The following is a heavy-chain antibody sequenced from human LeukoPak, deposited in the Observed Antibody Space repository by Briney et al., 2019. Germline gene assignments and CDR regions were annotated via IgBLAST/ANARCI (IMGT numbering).Heavy chain of an antibody. CDR2: IYTTGST. J-gene: IGHJ3*02. Sequence: SETLSLTCTVSGASISSYYWSWIRQPAGRGLEWIGRIYTTGSTNYNPSLKSRVTISVDTSKNQFSLKLSSVTAADTAVYYCAREFRDYCSSTSCSKDAFDIWGQGTMVTVSS. CDR3: AREFRDYCSSTSCSKDAFDI. V-gene: IGHV4-4*07. D-gene: IGHD2-2*01. CDR1: GASISSYY.